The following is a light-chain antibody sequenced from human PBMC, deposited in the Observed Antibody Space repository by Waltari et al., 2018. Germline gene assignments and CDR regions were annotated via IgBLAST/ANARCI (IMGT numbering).Light chain of an antibody. CDR2: KAS. J-gene: IGKJ4*01. V-gene: IGKV1-5*03. CDR1: QSISGW. Sequence: DIQMAHSPSTLSASVGDKVPITCRASQSISGWLAWYQQKPGKAPNLLIYKASSLEGGVPSRFSGSGSGTEFTLTISSLQPDDFATYYCQQYNSYPLTFGGGTKVEIK. CDR3: QQYNSYPLT.